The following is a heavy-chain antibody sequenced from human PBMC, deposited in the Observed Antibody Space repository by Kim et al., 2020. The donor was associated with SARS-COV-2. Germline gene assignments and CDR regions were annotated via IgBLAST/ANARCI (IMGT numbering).Heavy chain of an antibody. CDR1: GFTFSDYW. Sequence: GGSLRLSCAASGFTFSDYWMHWVRQAPGKGLVWVSRIHGDGRSTDYADSVKGRFTISRDNAKNTLYLQMNSLRVEDTAVYYCASGEYSDIVGYLGNDAF. CDR3: ASGEYSDIVGYLGNDAF. D-gene: IGHD3-22*01. CDR2: IHGDGRST. V-gene: IGHV3-74*01. J-gene: IGHJ3*01.